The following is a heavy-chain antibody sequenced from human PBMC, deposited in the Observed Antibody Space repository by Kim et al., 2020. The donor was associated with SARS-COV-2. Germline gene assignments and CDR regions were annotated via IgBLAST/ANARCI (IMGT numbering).Heavy chain of an antibody. D-gene: IGHD3-3*01. Sequence: GRFTNSRDNAKNSLYLQMNSLRDEDTAVYYCARTLRFLEWSPDYYYGMDVWGQGTTVTVSS. V-gene: IGHV3-48*02. J-gene: IGHJ6*02. CDR3: ARTLRFLEWSPDYYYGMDV.